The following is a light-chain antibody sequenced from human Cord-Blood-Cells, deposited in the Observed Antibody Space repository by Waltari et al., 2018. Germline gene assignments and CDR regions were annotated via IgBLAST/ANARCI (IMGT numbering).Light chain of an antibody. CDR2: DVS. J-gene: IGLJ2*01. Sequence: QSALTQPPPVSGSPGHSVTSSCPGTSSDVGGYNYASWYQQHPGKAPKLRIYDVSKRPSGVPDRFSGSKSGNTASLTISGLQAEDEADYYCCSYAGSYTFGFGGGTKLTVL. CDR3: CSYAGSYTFG. V-gene: IGLV2-11*01. CDR1: SSDVGGYNY.